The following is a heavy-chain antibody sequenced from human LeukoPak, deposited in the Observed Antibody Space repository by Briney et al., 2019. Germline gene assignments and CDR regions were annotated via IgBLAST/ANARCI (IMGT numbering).Heavy chain of an antibody. J-gene: IGHJ6*03. V-gene: IGHV3-23*01. CDR2: ISGSGGST. CDR3: TMGYMDV. CDR1: GFTFSSYA. Sequence: PGGSLRLSCAASGFTFSSYAMSWVRQAPGKGLEWVSAISGSGGSTYYADSVKGRFTISRDDSKNTAYLQMNSLKTEDTAVYYCTMGYMDVWGKGTTVTVSS. D-gene: IGHD3-10*01.